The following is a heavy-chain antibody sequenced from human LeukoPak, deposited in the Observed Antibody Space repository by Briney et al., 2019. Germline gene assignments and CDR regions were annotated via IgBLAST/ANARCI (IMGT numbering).Heavy chain of an antibody. Sequence: EESLKISCKGSGYSFTSYWIGWVRQMPGKGLEWMGIIYPSDSDTRYSPSFQGQVTISADMSISIAFLQWSSLKASDTAMYYCAMSSGGSCYLNYFDYWGQGTQVTVSS. CDR1: GYSFTSYW. CDR3: AMSSGGSCYLNYFDY. V-gene: IGHV5-51*01. D-gene: IGHD2-15*01. CDR2: IYPSDSDT. J-gene: IGHJ4*02.